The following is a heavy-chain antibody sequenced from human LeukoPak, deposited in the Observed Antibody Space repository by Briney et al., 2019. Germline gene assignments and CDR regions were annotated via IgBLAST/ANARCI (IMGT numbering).Heavy chain of an antibody. Sequence: ASVKVSCKASGYTFTGYYMHWVRQAPGQGLEWMGWINPNSGGTNYAQKFQGRVTMTRDTSTSTAYMELSRLRSDDTAVYYCARGGAGYSFYYYYMDVWGKGTTVTVSS. D-gene: IGHD6-13*01. V-gene: IGHV1-2*02. J-gene: IGHJ6*03. CDR1: GYTFTGYY. CDR2: INPNSGGT. CDR3: ARGGAGYSFYYYYMDV.